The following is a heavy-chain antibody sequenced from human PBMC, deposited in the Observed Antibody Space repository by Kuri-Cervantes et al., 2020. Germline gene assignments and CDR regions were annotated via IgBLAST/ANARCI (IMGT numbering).Heavy chain of an antibody. CDR3: ACGGSGYYSPPFDY. V-gene: IGHV4-59*01. D-gene: IGHD3-22*01. J-gene: IGHJ4*02. CDR2: IYYSGST. CDR1: GGSISSYY. Sequence: SETLSLTCTVSGGSISSYYWSWIRQPPGKGLEWIGYIYYSGSTNYNPSLKSRVTISVDTSKNQFSLKLSSVTAADTAVYYCACGGSGYYSPPFDYWGQGTLVTVLL.